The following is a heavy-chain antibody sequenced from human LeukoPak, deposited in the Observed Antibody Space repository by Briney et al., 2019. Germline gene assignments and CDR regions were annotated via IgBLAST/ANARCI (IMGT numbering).Heavy chain of an antibody. Sequence: PSETLSLTCTVSGGSISSYYWSWIRQPPGKGLEWIGYIYYSGSTNYNPSLKSRVTISVDTFKNQFSLKLSSVTAADTAVYYCARVDNYYGPFDPWGQGTLVTVSS. J-gene: IGHJ5*02. D-gene: IGHD3-10*01. CDR3: ARVDNYYGPFDP. V-gene: IGHV4-59*01. CDR2: IYYSGST. CDR1: GGSISSYY.